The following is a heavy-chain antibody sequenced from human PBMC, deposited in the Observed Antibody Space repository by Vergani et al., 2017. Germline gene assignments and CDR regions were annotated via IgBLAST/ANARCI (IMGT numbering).Heavy chain of an antibody. D-gene: IGHD3-10*01. CDR1: GGSISRGNHY. CDR3: ARGEYGSGSYRFDY. CDR2: ICHSGST. J-gene: IGHJ4*02. V-gene: IGHV4-30-4*01. Sequence: QVQLQESGPGQVKPSQTLSLTCTVSGGSISRGNHYWSWIRQPPGKGLEWIGSICHSGSTYYNPSLKSRVTISVDTSKNQFSLKLSSVTAADTAVYYCARGEYGSGSYRFDYWGQGTLVTVSS.